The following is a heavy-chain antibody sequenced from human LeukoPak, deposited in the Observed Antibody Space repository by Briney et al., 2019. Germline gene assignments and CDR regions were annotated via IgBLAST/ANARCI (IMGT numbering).Heavy chain of an antibody. D-gene: IGHD1-14*01. Sequence: ASVKVSCKASGYTFTGYNVHWVRQAPGQGLEWMGRMNPNTGVTDHAKKFQGRVTVTRDTSISMVYMELNRLKSDDTAVYYCAREVTGVSFDYWGQGTLVTVSS. J-gene: IGHJ4*02. CDR3: AREVTGVSFDY. CDR1: GYTFTGYN. CDR2: MNPNTGVT. V-gene: IGHV1-2*06.